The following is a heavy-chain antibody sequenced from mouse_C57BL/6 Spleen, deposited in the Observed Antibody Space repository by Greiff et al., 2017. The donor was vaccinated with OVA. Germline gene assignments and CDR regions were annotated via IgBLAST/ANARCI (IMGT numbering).Heavy chain of an antibody. D-gene: IGHD1-1*01. V-gene: IGHV1-82*01. Sequence: VKLVESGPELVKPGASVKISCKASGYAFSSSWMNWVKQRPGKGLEWIGRIYPGDGDTNYNGKFKGKAKLTADKSSSTADMQLSDLTSEDSAVYVCARGMYYDGAVWGTGTLVTVSA. CDR3: ARGMYYDGAV. J-gene: IGHJ3*01. CDR2: IYPGDGDT. CDR1: GYAFSSSW.